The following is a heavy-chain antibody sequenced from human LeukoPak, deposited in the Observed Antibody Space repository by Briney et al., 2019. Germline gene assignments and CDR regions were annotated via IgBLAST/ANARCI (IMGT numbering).Heavy chain of an antibody. Sequence: PGRSLRLSCAASGFTFSNYGMHWVRQAPGKGLEWVAVIWYDGSNKYYRDSVKGRFTISRDNAKNTVYLEMNGLRVEDTAVYYCARDGPRGGSHYGVYWGQGTLVTVSS. J-gene: IGHJ4*02. V-gene: IGHV3-33*01. CDR2: IWYDGSNK. CDR3: ARDGPRGGSHYGVY. CDR1: GFTFSNYG. D-gene: IGHD1-26*01.